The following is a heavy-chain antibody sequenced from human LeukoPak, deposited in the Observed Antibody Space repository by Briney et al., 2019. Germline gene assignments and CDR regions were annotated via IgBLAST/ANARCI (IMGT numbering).Heavy chain of an antibody. V-gene: IGHV3-74*01. D-gene: IGHD3-22*01. CDR1: GISFNNYW. CDR2: VNSDGSST. J-gene: IGHJ4*02. Sequence: GGSLRLSCAASGISFNNYWMHLVRQAPGKGLVWVSRVNSDGSSTVYADSVKGRFTISRDNAGTTVYLQMSSLRLDDTATYYCATGLGHYYDYWGQGSLVTVSS. CDR3: ATGLGHYYDY.